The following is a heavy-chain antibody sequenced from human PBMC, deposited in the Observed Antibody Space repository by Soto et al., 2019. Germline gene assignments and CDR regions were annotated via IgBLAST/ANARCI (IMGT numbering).Heavy chain of an antibody. CDR2: IGETGATL. Sequence: EVQLLQSGGGLVQPEGSLRLSRVASGFNFTVYAMSWVRQAPGKGLEWISRIGETGATLHYADSVKGRFTVSRDNSQKTVSLEIHSPRVDDTAVYYCVKGGWADSWGQGTLVTVSS. CDR1: GFNFTVYA. CDR3: VKGGWADS. V-gene: IGHV3-23*01. J-gene: IGHJ4*02. D-gene: IGHD6-19*01.